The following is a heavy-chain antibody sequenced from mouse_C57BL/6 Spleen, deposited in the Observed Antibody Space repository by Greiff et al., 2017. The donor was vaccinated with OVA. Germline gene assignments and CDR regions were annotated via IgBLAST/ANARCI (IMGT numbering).Heavy chain of an antibody. D-gene: IGHD3-2*02. V-gene: IGHV1-80*01. CDR1: GYAFSSYW. CDR3: ARDETQATEFAY. J-gene: IGHJ3*01. Sequence: QVQLQQSGAELVKPGASVKISCKASGYAFSSYWMNWVKQRPGKGLEWIGQIYPGDGDTNYNGKFKGKATLTADKSSSTAYMQLSSLTSEDSAVYFCARDETQATEFAYWGQGTLVTVSA. CDR2: IYPGDGDT.